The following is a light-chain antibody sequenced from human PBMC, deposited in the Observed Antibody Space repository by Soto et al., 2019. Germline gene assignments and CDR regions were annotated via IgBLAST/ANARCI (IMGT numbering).Light chain of an antibody. J-gene: IGKJ1*01. CDR2: GVS. Sequence: EIVLTQSPGTLSLSPGERDTLSCRASQSVPSNFLAWYQQKPGQAPILLIYGVSRRATGIPDRFSGSGYGTDFTLTISRLEREDFAVYYWQQYDSSWTFGQGTKVEIK. V-gene: IGKV3-20*01. CDR1: QSVPSNF. CDR3: QQYDSSWT.